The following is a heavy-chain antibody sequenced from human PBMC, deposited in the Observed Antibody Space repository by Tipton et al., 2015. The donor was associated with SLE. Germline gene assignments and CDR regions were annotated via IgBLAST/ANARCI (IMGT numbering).Heavy chain of an antibody. J-gene: IGHJ4*02. CDR1: GFSISAYG. V-gene: IGHV3-30*02. CDR3: AKEDYGDLTPGAN. CDR2: IRYDGRNK. D-gene: IGHD4-17*01. Sequence: SLRLSCAVSGFSISAYGMHWVRQAPGKGLEWVSFIRYDGRNKNSADSVKGRFTISKDGSQSTLYLQMDSLRPEDTAVYYCAKEDYGDLTPGANWGQGTLVTVSS.